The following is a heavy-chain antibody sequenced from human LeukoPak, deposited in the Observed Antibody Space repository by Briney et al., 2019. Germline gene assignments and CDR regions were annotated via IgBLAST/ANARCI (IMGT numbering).Heavy chain of an antibody. CDR3: ARSRVSSGYYYYYYGMDV. V-gene: IGHV4-34*01. J-gene: IGHJ6*02. D-gene: IGHD3-22*01. CDR2: INHSGST. CDR1: GFTFSSYE. Sequence: PGGSLRLSCVASGFTFSSYEMDWVRQAPGKGLEWIGEINHSGSTNYNPSLKSRVTISVDTSKNQFSLKLSSVTAADTAVYYCARSRVSSGYYYYYYGMDVWGQGTTVTVSS.